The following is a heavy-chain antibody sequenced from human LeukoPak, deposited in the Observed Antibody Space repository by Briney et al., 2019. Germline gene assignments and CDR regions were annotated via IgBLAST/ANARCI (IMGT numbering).Heavy chain of an antibody. J-gene: IGHJ4*02. CDR3: ARGGGYDSFDY. D-gene: IGHD5-12*01. CDR1: GGSISSSNW. Sequence: SETLSLTCAVSGGSISSSNWWSWVRQPPGKGLEWIGEIYHSGSTNYNPSLESRVTISVVKSKNQFSLNLSSVTAADTAVYYCARGGGYDSFDYWGQGTLVAVSS. V-gene: IGHV4-4*02. CDR2: IYHSGST.